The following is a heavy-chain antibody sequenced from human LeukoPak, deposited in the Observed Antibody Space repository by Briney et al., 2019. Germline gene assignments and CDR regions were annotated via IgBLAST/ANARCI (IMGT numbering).Heavy chain of an antibody. D-gene: IGHD3-22*01. V-gene: IGHV1-18*04. J-gene: IGHJ4*02. CDR2: ISGYNGNA. CDR3: ARDGHRRYYYDSSGYYRGDY. CDR1: GYTLTGYY. Sequence: ASVKVSCKASGYTLTGYYMHWVRQAPGQGLEWMGWISGYNGNAKYAQKVQGRVTMTTDISTSTAYMELRSLRSDDTAVYYCARDGHRRYYYDSSGYYRGDYWGQGTLVTVSS.